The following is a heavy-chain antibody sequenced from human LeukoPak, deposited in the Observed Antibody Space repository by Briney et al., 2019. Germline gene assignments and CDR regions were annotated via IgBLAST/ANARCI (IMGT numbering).Heavy chain of an antibody. CDR1: GFTFSSYW. Sequence: GGSLRLSCAASGFTFSSYWMSWVRQAPGKGLEWVANIKQGGSERYYVDSVKGRFTISRDNAKNSLYPQMNSLRAEDTAVYYCARDQYSGHWYYALDIWGQGTMVTVSS. J-gene: IGHJ3*02. V-gene: IGHV3-7*01. CDR2: IKQGGSER. D-gene: IGHD6-19*01. CDR3: ARDQYSGHWYYALDI.